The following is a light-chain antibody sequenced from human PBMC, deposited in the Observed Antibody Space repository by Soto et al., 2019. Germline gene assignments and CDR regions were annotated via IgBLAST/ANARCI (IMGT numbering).Light chain of an antibody. CDR1: KLGDKY. V-gene: IGLV3-1*01. Sequence: SYELTQPPSVSVSPGQTASVTCSGNKLGDKYVSWHQQKAGQSPVVVIYQDGKRPSGIPERFSGSNSGNTATLTISGTQAMDEGEYYWAARDCNTVVFCGGTKVTVL. J-gene: IGLJ2*01. CDR3: AARDCNTVV. CDR2: QDG.